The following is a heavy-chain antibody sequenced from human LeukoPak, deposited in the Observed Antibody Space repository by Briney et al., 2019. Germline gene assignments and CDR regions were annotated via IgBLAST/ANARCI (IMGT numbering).Heavy chain of an antibody. V-gene: IGHV4-39*01. CDR2: IYYSGST. CDR1: GFTFSDYY. CDR3: ARHYSGYETLARKLSYYMDV. J-gene: IGHJ6*03. D-gene: IGHD5-12*01. Sequence: GSLRLSCAASGFTFSDYYMSWIRQAPGKGLEWIGSIYYSGSTYYNPSLKSRVTISVDTSKNQFSLKLSSVTAADTAVYYCARHYSGYETLARKLSYYMDVWGKGTTVTISS.